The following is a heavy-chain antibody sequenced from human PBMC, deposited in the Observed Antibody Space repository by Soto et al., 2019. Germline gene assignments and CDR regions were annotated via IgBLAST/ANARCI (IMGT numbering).Heavy chain of an antibody. CDR1: GYSLSTYW. V-gene: IGHV5-51*01. D-gene: IGHD3-22*01. J-gene: IGHJ4*02. Sequence: DVQLVQSGPEVKKPGESLRISCKGSGYSLSTYWIAWVRQMPGKGLEWMGMIYPPDSDTKYSPSFQGQVTISADRSIGTVYLQWGSLKASDTALYFCATLPYYYSTSAFDFWGQGTLVTVSS. CDR2: IYPPDSDT. CDR3: ATLPYYYSTSAFDF.